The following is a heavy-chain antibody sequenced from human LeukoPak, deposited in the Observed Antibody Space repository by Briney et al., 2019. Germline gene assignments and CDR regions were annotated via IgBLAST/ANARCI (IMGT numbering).Heavy chain of an antibody. Sequence: KTSETLSLTCAVYGGSFSGYYWSWIRQPPGKGLEWIGEINHSGSTNYNPSLKSRVTISVDTSKNQFSLKLSSVTAADTAVYYCVRKSLWRTTVTYWGQGTLVTVSS. D-gene: IGHD4-17*01. V-gene: IGHV4-34*01. CDR3: VRKSLWRTTVTY. CDR1: GGSFSGYY. J-gene: IGHJ4*02. CDR2: INHSGST.